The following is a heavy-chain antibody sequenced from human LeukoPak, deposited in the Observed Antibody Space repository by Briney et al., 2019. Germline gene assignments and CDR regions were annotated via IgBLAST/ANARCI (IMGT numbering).Heavy chain of an antibody. V-gene: IGHV1-46*01. CDR3: ARDWDYYGSGSYSSDY. J-gene: IGHJ4*02. Sequence: ASVKVSCKASGYTLTGYYMHWVRQAPGQGLEWMGIINPSGGSTSYAQKFQGRVTMTRDTSTSTVYMELSSLRSEDTAVYYCARDWDYYGSGSYSSDYWGQGTLVTVSS. D-gene: IGHD3-10*01. CDR2: INPSGGST. CDR1: GYTLTGYY.